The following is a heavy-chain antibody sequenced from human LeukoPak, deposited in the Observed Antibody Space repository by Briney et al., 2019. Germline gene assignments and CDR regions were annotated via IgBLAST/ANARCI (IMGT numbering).Heavy chain of an antibody. CDR1: GFTFSSYW. CDR2: INSDGSTT. J-gene: IGHJ4*02. V-gene: IGHV3-74*01. Sequence: PGGSLRLSCTASGFTFSSYWMHWVRQAPGKGLVWVSRINSDGSTTTYADSVKGRFTISRDNAKNTLYLQMNSRRVEDTAVYYCARPHTGFDAWGQGTLVTVSS. CDR3: ARPHTGFDA.